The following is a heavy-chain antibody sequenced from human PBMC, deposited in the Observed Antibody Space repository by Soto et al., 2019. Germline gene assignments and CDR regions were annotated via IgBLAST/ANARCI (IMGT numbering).Heavy chain of an antibody. CDR3: ARARGVVPAAAPYYHYYMDV. CDR2: IWYDGSNK. D-gene: IGHD2-2*01. Sequence: QVQLVESGGGVVQPGRSLRLSCAASGFTFSSYGMHWVRQAPGKGLEWVAVIWYDGSNKYYADSVKGRFTISRDNSKNTLYLQMNSLRAEDTAVYYCARARGVVPAAAPYYHYYMDVWGKGTTVTVSS. CDR1: GFTFSSYG. J-gene: IGHJ6*03. V-gene: IGHV3-33*01.